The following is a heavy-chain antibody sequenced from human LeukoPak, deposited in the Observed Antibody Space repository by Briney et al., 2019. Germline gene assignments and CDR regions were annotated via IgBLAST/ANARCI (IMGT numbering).Heavy chain of an antibody. D-gene: IGHD3-22*01. CDR2: IYTSGST. J-gene: IGHJ4*02. V-gene: IGHV4-4*07. CDR1: GGSISSYY. CDR3: ARDRWRYYDSSGYYSYFDY. Sequence: PSETLSLTCTVSGGSISSYYWSWIRQPAGKGLEWIGRIYTSGSTNYNPSLKSRVTMSVDTSKNQFSLKLRSVTAADTAVYYCARDRWRYYDSSGYYSYFDYWGQGTLVTVSS.